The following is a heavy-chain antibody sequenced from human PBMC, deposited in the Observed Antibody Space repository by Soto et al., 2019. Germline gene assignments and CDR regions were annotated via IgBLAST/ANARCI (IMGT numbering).Heavy chain of an antibody. Sequence: SETLSLTCTVSGGSISSYYWSWIRQPPGKGLEWIGYIYYSGSTNYNPSLKSRVTISVDTSKNQFSLKLSSVTAADTAVYYCARQEDDPSSYYYMDVWGKGTTVTVSS. J-gene: IGHJ6*03. D-gene: IGHD1-1*01. CDR1: GGSISSYY. CDR2: IYYSGST. CDR3: ARQEDDPSSYYYMDV. V-gene: IGHV4-59*08.